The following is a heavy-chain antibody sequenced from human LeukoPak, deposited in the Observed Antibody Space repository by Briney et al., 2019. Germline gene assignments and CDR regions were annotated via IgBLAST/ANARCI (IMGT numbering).Heavy chain of an antibody. D-gene: IGHD2/OR15-2a*01. CDR2: ISYDGSNK. CDR1: GFTFSSYA. V-gene: IGHV3-30-3*01. Sequence: GRSLRLSCAASGFTFSSYAMHWVRQAPGKGLEWVAVISYDGSNKYYADSVKGRFTISRDNSKNTLYLQMNSLRAEDTAVYYCARDYVGTTYFDYWGQGTLVTVSS. CDR3: ARDYVGTTYFDY. J-gene: IGHJ4*02.